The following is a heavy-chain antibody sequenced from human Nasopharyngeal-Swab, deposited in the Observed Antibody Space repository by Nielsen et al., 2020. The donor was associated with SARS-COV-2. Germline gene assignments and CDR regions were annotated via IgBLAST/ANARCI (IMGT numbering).Heavy chain of an antibody. V-gene: IGHV3-53*04. CDR3: ARDIGGYSYGYYYYGMDV. J-gene: IGHJ6*02. Sequence: ESLKISCAASGFTVSSNYMSWVRQAPGKGLEWVSVIYSGGSTYYADSVKGRFTISRHNSKNTLYLQMNSLRAEDTAVYYCARDIGGYSYGYYYYGMDVWGQGTMVTVSS. D-gene: IGHD5-18*01. CDR1: GFTVSSNY. CDR2: IYSGGST.